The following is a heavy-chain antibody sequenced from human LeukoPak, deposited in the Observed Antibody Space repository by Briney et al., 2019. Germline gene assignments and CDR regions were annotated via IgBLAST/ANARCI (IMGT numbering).Heavy chain of an antibody. D-gene: IGHD5-12*01. CDR3: ARGRNIVATILTG. V-gene: IGHV3-21*01. CDR1: GFTFSSYS. CDR2: ISSSSSYI. Sequence: GGSLRLSSAASGFTFSSYSMNWVRQAPGKGLEWVSSISSSSSYIYYADSVKGRFTISRDNAKNSLYLQMNSLRAEDTAVYYCARGRNIVATILTGWGQGTLVTVSS. J-gene: IGHJ4*02.